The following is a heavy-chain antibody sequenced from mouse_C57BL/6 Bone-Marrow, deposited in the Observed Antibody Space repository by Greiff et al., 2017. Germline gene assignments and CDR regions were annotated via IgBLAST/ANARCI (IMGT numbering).Heavy chain of an antibody. D-gene: IGHD1-1*02. J-gene: IGHJ1*03. Sequence: EVKLMESGEGLVKPGGSLKLSCAASGFTFSSYAMSWVRQTPEKRLEWVAYISSGGDYIYYADTVKGRFTISRDNDRNTLYLQMSSLKSEDTAMYYCTRDGGSPWYFDVWGTGTTVTVSS. CDR3: TRDGGSPWYFDV. CDR1: GFTFSSYA. CDR2: ISSGGDYI. V-gene: IGHV5-9-1*02.